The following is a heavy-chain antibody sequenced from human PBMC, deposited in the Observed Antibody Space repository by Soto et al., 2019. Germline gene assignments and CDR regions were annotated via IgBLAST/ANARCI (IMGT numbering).Heavy chain of an antibody. CDR3: ARDGLAAAGGVSGWFDP. J-gene: IGHJ5*02. D-gene: IGHD6-25*01. Sequence: GASVKVSCKASGGTFSSYAISWVRQAPGQGLEWMGGIIPIFGTANYAQKFPGRVTITADDSTSTAYMELSSLRSEDTAVYYCARDGLAAAGGVSGWFDPWGQGTLVTVSS. CDR1: GGTFSSYA. CDR2: IIPIFGTA. V-gene: IGHV1-69*13.